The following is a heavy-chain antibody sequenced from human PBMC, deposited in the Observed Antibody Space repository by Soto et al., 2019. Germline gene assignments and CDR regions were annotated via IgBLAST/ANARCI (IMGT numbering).Heavy chain of an antibody. D-gene: IGHD3-22*01. V-gene: IGHV4-61*01. CDR1: GGSVSSGSYY. Sequence: SETLSLTCTVSGGSVSSGSYYWSWLRQPPGKGLEWIGYIYYSGSTNYNPSLKSRVTISVDTSKNQFSLKLSSVTAADTAVYYCARVHSSGYYNDDDYWGQGTLVTVSS. J-gene: IGHJ4*02. CDR2: IYYSGST. CDR3: ARVHSSGYYNDDDY.